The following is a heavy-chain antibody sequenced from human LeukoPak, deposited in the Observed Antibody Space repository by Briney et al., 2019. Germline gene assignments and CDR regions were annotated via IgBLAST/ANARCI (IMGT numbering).Heavy chain of an antibody. CDR2: ISPSSGYI. Sequence: GGSLRLSCAVSGFTFKDYCMNWVRQAPGKGLEWVSYISPSSGYIYYADSVKGRFTISRDNAKKSLYLQMNSLRAEDTAVYYCARDSGRFLEWITYVDVWGKGTTVTVSS. V-gene: IGHV3-21*01. CDR1: GFTFKDYC. CDR3: ARDSGRFLEWITYVDV. J-gene: IGHJ6*03. D-gene: IGHD3-3*01.